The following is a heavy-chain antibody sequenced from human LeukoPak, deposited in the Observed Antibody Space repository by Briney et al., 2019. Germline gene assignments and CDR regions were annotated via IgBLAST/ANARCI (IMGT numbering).Heavy chain of an antibody. Sequence: KASETLSLTCAVYGGSFSGYYWSWIRQPPGKGLEWIGEINHSGSTNYNPSLKSRVTISVDTSKNQFSLKLSSVTAADTAVYYCARALPGSGSYYLKYWGQGTLVTVSS. D-gene: IGHD3-10*01. J-gene: IGHJ4*02. CDR3: ARALPGSGSYYLKY. CDR2: INHSGST. CDR1: GGSFSGYY. V-gene: IGHV4-34*01.